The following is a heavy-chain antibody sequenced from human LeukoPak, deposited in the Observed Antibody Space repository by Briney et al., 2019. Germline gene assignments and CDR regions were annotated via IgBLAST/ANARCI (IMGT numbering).Heavy chain of an antibody. CDR1: GYTFTGYY. J-gene: IGHJ4*02. CDR3: ARGKRRDGYNLGY. D-gene: IGHD5-24*01. V-gene: IGHV1-2*02. Sequence: GASVKVSCKASGYTFTGYYMHWVRQAPGQGLEWMGWINPNSGGTNYAQKFQGRVTMTRDTSISTAYMELSRLRPDDTAVYYCARGKRRDGYNLGYWGQGTLVTVSS. CDR2: INPNSGGT.